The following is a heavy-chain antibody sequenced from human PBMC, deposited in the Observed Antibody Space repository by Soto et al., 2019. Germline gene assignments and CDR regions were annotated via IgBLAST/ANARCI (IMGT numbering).Heavy chain of an antibody. V-gene: IGHV5-51*01. CDR3: ALRNNYYYYLDV. CDR1: GYSFTSCW. CDR2: IYPGDSDT. Sequence: GESLKISWKGSGYSFTSCWIGWVRQMPGKGLEWMGIIYPGDSDTRYSPSFQGQVTISADKSISTAYLQWSSLKASDPDMYYCALRNNYYYYLDVWAKGTTVTVPS. D-gene: IGHD5-12*01. J-gene: IGHJ6*03.